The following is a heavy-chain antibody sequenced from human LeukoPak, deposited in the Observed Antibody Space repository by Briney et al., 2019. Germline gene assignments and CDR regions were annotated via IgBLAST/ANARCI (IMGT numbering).Heavy chain of an antibody. Sequence: PGGSLRLSCAASGFTFSSYSMNWVRQAPGKGLEWVSYISSSSSSMFYADPVRGRFTISRDNAKNSLYLQMNSLRDEDTAVYYCARFTGYNSGWPFDYWGQGTLVTVSS. J-gene: IGHJ4*02. CDR2: ISSSSSSM. D-gene: IGHD6-19*01. V-gene: IGHV3-48*02. CDR1: GFTFSSYS. CDR3: ARFTGYNSGWPFDY.